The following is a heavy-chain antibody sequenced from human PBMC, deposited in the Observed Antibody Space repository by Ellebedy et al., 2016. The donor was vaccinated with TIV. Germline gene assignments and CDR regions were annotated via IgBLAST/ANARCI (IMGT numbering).Heavy chain of an antibody. Sequence: GESLKISCAASGFTFTIYAMHWVRQAPGKGLEYVSAITGDGGSTYYADSVKGGFTISRDNSRHTLYLQMSSLRAEDPAVYYCVKAWGDWGQGTLVTVSS. CDR2: ITGDGGST. D-gene: IGHD3-16*01. CDR1: GFTFTIYA. J-gene: IGHJ4*02. V-gene: IGHV3-64D*06. CDR3: VKAWGD.